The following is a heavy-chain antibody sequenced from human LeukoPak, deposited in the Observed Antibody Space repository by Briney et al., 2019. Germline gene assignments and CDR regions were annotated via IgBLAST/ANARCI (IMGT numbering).Heavy chain of an antibody. CDR3: ARLSGYSTGWYPNNPYYFDY. D-gene: IGHD6-19*01. Sequence: SETLSLTCAVYGASFGDFYWSWIRQTPGKGLEWIGEVNQSGSTNYRPSLESRVTISVDTSKNQFSLKLSSVTAADTAVYYCARLSGYSTGWYPNNPYYFDYWGQGTLVTVSS. CDR2: VNQSGST. J-gene: IGHJ4*02. V-gene: IGHV4-34*01. CDR1: GASFGDFY.